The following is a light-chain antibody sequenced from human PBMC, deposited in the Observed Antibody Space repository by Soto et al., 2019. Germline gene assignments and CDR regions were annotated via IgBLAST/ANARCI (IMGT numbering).Light chain of an antibody. CDR1: QSINTY. V-gene: IGKV1-39*01. Sequence: DLQMTQSPSFLSASVGDRVTISCRASQSINTYLNWYQHKPGKAPKLLIYGTSDLQSGVPSRFSGGGSGTDFTLTISSLQPEDFETYYCQQSFSTLLITFGQGTRLEFK. J-gene: IGKJ5*01. CDR3: QQSFSTLLIT. CDR2: GTS.